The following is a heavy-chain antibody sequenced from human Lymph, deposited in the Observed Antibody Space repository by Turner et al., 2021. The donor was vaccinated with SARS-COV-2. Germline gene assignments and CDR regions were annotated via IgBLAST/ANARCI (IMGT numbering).Heavy chain of an antibody. CDR3: AKEGLSGRRLQFVPYFAY. Sequence: EVQLVESGGGVVQPGGSLRLSCAASGFTFDDYAMPWVRQAPGKGLEWVSLISGDGGSTYYADSVKCRFTISRDDSKNSLYLQINSLRTEYTALYYCAKEGLSGRRLQFVPYFAYWGQGTLVSVSS. V-gene: IGHV3-43*02. CDR1: GFTFDDYA. D-gene: IGHD5-12*01. CDR2: ISGDGGST. J-gene: IGHJ4*02.